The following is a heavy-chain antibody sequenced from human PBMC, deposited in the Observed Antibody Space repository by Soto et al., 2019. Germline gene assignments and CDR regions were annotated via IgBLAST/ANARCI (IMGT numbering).Heavy chain of an antibody. D-gene: IGHD3-22*01. CDR3: TISSYHYASSGQMVAFDI. V-gene: IGHV3-73*01. Sequence: XGSLRLTCAASGFTFSGSAMHWVRQASGKGLEWVGRIRSKANSYATAYAASVKGRFTISRDDSKNTAYLQMNSLKTEDTAVYYCTISSYHYASSGQMVAFDIWGQGTMVTVSS. CDR1: GFTFSGSA. CDR2: IRSKANSYAT. J-gene: IGHJ3*02.